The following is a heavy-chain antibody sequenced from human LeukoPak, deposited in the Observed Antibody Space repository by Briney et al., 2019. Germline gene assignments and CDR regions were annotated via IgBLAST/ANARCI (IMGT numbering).Heavy chain of an antibody. Sequence: PGGSLRLSCAASGITFSNAWMTWVRQAPGKGLEWVSTISDNGGSTYYADSVKGRFTISRDNSKNTLYLQMNSLRAEDTAVYYCAKPPPDSSSWLFDYWGQGALVTVSS. CDR1: GITFSNAW. CDR3: AKPPPDSSSWLFDY. J-gene: IGHJ4*02. V-gene: IGHV3-23*01. D-gene: IGHD6-13*01. CDR2: ISDNGGST.